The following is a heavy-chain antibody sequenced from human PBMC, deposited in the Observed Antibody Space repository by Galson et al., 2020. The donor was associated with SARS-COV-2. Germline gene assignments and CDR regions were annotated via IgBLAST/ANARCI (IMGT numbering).Heavy chain of an antibody. D-gene: IGHD5-18*01. J-gene: IGHJ6*03. CDR2: IIPIFGTA. V-gene: IGHV1-69*13. CDR3: ARGGYSYGYSLGSYYYYVDV. CDR1: GGTFSSYA. Sequence: SVKVSCKASGGTFSSYAISWVRQAPGQGLEWMGGIIPIFGTANYAQKFQGRVTITADESTSTAYMELSSLRSEDTAVYYCARGGYSYGYSLGSYYYYVDVWGKGPTVTVSS.